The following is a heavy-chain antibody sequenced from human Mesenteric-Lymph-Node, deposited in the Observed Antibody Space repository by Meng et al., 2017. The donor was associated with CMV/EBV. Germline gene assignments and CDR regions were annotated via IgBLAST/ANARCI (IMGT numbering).Heavy chain of an antibody. D-gene: IGHD1-26*01. CDR1: GGSISSSSYY. Sequence: SETLSLTCTVSGGSISSSSYYWGWIRQPPGKGLEWIGSIYYSGSTYYNPSLKSRVTISVDTSKNQFSLKLSSVTAADTAVYYCARQKYSEFDYWGQGTLVTVSS. CDR3: ARQKYSEFDY. J-gene: IGHJ4*02. V-gene: IGHV4-39*01. CDR2: IYYSGST.